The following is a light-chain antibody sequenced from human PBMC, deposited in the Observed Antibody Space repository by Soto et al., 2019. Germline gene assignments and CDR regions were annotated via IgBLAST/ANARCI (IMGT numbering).Light chain of an antibody. V-gene: IGKV1-39*01. CDR2: AAS. Sequence: DIPMTQSPSSLSASVGDRVTITCRASQIISSYLNWYQQKPGKAPKLLIYAASSLQSGVPSRFSGSASGTDFTLTISSLQPEDFATYYCQQSYSTLWTFGQGTKVEIK. CDR3: QQSYSTLWT. J-gene: IGKJ1*01. CDR1: QIISSY.